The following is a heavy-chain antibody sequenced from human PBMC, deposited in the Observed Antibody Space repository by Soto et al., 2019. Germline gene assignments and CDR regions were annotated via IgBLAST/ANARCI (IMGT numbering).Heavy chain of an antibody. D-gene: IGHD5-18*01. Sequence: GGSLRLSCAASGFTFSSYAMSWVRQAPGKGLEWVSYIRSSSSTIYYADSVKGRFTISRDNAKNSLYLQMNSLRDEDTAVYYCARDQVETVMEGRLTAVSLLGYYGMDVWGQGTTVTVSS. CDR2: IRSSSSTI. J-gene: IGHJ6*02. V-gene: IGHV3-48*02. CDR1: GFTFSSYA. CDR3: ARDQVETVMEGRLTAVSLLGYYGMDV.